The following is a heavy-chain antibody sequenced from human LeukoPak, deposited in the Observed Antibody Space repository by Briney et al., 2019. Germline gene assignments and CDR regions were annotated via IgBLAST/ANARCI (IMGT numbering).Heavy chain of an antibody. D-gene: IGHD1-26*01. CDR1: GGTFISYA. CDR2: IIPIFGTA. Sequence: GASVKVSCKASGGTFISYAISWVRQAPGQGLEWMGRIIPIFGTANYAQKFQGRATITADKSTSTAYMELSSLRSEDTAVYYCARGGVGATTIDYWGQGTLVTVSS. CDR3: ARGGVGATTIDY. J-gene: IGHJ4*02. V-gene: IGHV1-69*06.